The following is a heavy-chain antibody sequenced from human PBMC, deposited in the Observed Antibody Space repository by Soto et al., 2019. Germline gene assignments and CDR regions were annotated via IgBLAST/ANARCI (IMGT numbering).Heavy chain of an antibody. CDR2: ISGSGGST. D-gene: IGHD3-10*01. J-gene: IGHJ4*02. CDR3: AKRAEYGSGSYYNFDY. Sequence: EVQLLESGGGLVQPGGSLRLSCAASGFTFSSYAMSWVRQAPGKGLEWVSAISGSGGSTYYADSVKGRFTISRDNSKNTLYLQMNSLRAEDTAVYYCAKRAEYGSGSYYNFDYWGQGTLVTVSS. V-gene: IGHV3-23*01. CDR1: GFTFSSYA.